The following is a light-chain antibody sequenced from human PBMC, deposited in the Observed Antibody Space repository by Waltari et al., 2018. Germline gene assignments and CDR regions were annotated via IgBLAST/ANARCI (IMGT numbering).Light chain of an antibody. CDR2: GAS. V-gene: IGKV3-15*01. J-gene: IGKJ4*01. Sequence: EIVMTQSPAPLSVSPGERATLSCRASQSVSSNLAWYQQKPGQAPRLLIYGASTTATGIPVRFSGSGSGTGFTLTISSMQSEDSAVYYCQQYDNWPFTFGGGTKVEIK. CDR3: QQYDNWPFT. CDR1: QSVSSN.